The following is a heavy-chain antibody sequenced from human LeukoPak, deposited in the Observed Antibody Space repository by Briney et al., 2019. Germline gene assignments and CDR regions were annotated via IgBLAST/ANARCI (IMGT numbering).Heavy chain of an antibody. CDR3: ARERASGGSLWFDP. CDR2: ISSSGSTI. CDR1: GFTFSDYY. J-gene: IGHJ5*02. V-gene: IGHV3-11*04. D-gene: IGHD2-15*01. Sequence: GGSLRLSCAASGFTFSDYYMSWIRQAPGKGLEWVSYISSSGSTIYYADSVKGRFTISRDNAKNSLYLQMNSLRAEDTAVYYCARERASGGSLWFDPWGQGTLVTVSS.